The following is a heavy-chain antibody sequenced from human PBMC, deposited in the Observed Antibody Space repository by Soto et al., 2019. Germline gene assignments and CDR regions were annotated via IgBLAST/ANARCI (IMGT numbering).Heavy chain of an antibody. Sequence: QVQLQESGPGLVKPSETLSLTCTVSGGSVSSGSYYWTWIRQPPGKGLEWIGCLYNSGSTNYNPAPGSRATISVDTSKNQFSLRLSSVTAADAAVYYCARDNGYSYGYFDYWGQGTLVTVSS. CDR1: GGSVSSGSYY. V-gene: IGHV4-61*01. J-gene: IGHJ4*02. D-gene: IGHD5-18*01. CDR2: LYNSGST. CDR3: ARDNGYSYGYFDY.